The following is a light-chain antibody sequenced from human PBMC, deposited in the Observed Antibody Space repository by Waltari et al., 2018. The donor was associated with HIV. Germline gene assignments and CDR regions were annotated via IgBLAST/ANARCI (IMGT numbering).Light chain of an antibody. V-gene: IGKV4-1*01. CDR3: QQYFTTHWT. CDR1: QSVLYTSNNKNY. Sequence: DIVMTQSPDSLAVSLGERATINCKHSQSVLYTSNNKNYLAWYQQKPGQPPKKLIYWASTRESGVPDRFSGSGSGTDFTLTISSLQAEDVAVYYCQQYFTTHWTFGQGTKVEIK. J-gene: IGKJ1*01. CDR2: WAS.